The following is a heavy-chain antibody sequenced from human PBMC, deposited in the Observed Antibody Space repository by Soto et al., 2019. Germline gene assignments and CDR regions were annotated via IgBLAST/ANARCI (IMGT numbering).Heavy chain of an antibody. CDR3: ARGVINDAFDL. J-gene: IGHJ3*01. V-gene: IGHV1-18*01. D-gene: IGHD3-10*01. CDR2: ISAYKGRT. Sequence: ASVKVSCKASGYTFTSHGITWVRQAPGQGLEWMGWISAYKGRTDYAQRVQGRVTMTTDTSTSTAYMELRSLRSDDTAVYYCARGVINDAFDLWGQGTMVTVSS. CDR1: GYTFTSHG.